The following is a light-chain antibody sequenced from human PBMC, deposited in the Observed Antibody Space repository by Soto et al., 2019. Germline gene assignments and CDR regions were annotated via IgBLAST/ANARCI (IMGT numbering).Light chain of an antibody. Sequence: EIVLTQSPGTLSLSPGERATLSCRASQSVSSNLAWYQQKPGQAPRLLIYGASTRATGIPARFSGSRSGTDFTLTISDLEPADFGLYYCQQRLNWPPGFGQGTKVDIK. V-gene: IGKV3-11*01. CDR3: QQRLNWPPG. CDR2: GAS. CDR1: QSVSSN. J-gene: IGKJ1*01.